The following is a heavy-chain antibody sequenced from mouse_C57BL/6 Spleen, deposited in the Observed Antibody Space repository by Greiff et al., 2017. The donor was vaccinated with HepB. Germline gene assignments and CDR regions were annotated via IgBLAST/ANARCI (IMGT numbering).Heavy chain of an antibody. CDR2: IYPGDGDT. V-gene: IGHV1-80*01. Sequence: VQLQQSGAELVKPGASVKISCKASGYAFSSYWMNWVKQRPGKGLEWIGQIYPGDGDTNYNGKFKGKATLTADKSSSTAYMQLSSLTSEDSAVYFCARGKLGRYYFDYWGQGTTLTVSS. CDR1: GYAFSSYW. CDR3: ARGKLGRYYFDY. J-gene: IGHJ2*01. D-gene: IGHD4-1*01.